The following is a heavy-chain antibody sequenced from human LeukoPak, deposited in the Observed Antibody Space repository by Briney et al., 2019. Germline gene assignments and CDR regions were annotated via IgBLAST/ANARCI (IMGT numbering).Heavy chain of an antibody. CDR1: GFTFGSYS. CDR3: VRDGAVVTSGSYPWRYFQY. CDR2: IGHTGSIT. V-gene: IGHV3-48*04. J-gene: IGHJ1*01. D-gene: IGHD3-10*01. Sequence: PGGSLRLSCAGSGFTFGSYSMNWVRHAPGKGLEWVSYIGHTGSITDYADSVKGRFTVSRDNAKNSLYLQMNTLRAEDTAVYYCVRDGAVVTSGSYPWRYFQYWGLGTLVIVSS.